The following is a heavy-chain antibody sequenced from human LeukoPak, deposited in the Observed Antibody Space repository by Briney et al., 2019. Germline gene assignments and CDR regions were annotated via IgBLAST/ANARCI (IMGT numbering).Heavy chain of an antibody. CDR3: ARVWAARDAFDI. J-gene: IGHJ3*02. CDR1: GGSISSYY. CDR2: IYYSGST. V-gene: IGHV4-59*01. Sequence: PSETLSLTCTVSGGSISSYYWSWLRQPPGKGLEWIGYIYYSGSTNYNPSLKSRVTISVDTSKNQFSLKLSSVTAADTAVYYCARVWAARDAFDIWGQGTMVTVSS. D-gene: IGHD1-26*01.